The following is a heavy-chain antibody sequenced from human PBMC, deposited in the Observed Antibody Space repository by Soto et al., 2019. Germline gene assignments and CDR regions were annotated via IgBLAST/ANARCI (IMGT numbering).Heavy chain of an antibody. CDR2: IYYSGST. D-gene: IGHD2-2*01. CDR1: GGSISSGDYY. V-gene: IGHV4-30-4*01. CDR3: AREAREYQLPSTFDY. J-gene: IGHJ4*02. Sequence: QVQLQESGSGLVKPSQTLSLTCTVSGGSISSGDYYWSWIRQPPGKGLEWIGYIYYSGSTYYNPSLTSRVTISVDTSKNQFSLKLSSVPAADTAVYYCAREAREYQLPSTFDYWGQGTLVTVSS.